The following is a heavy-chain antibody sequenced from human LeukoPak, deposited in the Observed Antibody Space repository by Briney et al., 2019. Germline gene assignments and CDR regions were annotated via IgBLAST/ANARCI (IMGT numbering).Heavy chain of an antibody. D-gene: IGHD3-3*01. CDR1: GFTFSSYW. CDR3: ARDNGALWSGYSRFDY. J-gene: IGHJ4*02. Sequence: GGSLRLSCAASGFTFSSYWMSWIRQAPGKGLEWVSYISSSGSTIYYADSVKGRFTISRDNAKNSLYLQMNSLRAEDTAVYYCARDNGALWSGYSRFDYWGQGTLVTVSS. V-gene: IGHV3-11*01. CDR2: ISSSGSTI.